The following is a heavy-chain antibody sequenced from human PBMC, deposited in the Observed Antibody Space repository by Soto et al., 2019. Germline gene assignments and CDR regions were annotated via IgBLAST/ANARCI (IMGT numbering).Heavy chain of an antibody. CDR2: IYHSWST. V-gene: IGHV4-30-2*01. CDR3: ARVRVTSDWWQVYFDY. J-gene: IGHJ4*02. CDR1: GGSISSGGYS. D-gene: IGHD2-8*02. Sequence: QLQLQESGSGLVKPSQTLSLTCAVSGGSISSGGYSWIWIRQPPGKGLEWIGYIYHSWSTYYNPSLKSRVTISGDRSKNQFYLGLSSVTAADTAVDFCARVRVTSDWWQVYFDYWGQGTLVTVSS.